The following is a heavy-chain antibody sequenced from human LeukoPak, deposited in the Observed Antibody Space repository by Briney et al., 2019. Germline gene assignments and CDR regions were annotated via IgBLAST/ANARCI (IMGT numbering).Heavy chain of an antibody. Sequence: SETLSLTCTVSGGSIRSYYWSWIRQPPGKGLEWIGYIYYSGSTNYNPSLKSRVTISVDTSKNQFSLRLTSVTAADTAVYYCAGPRYSYGYFPFDYWGQGTLVTVSS. D-gene: IGHD5-18*01. V-gene: IGHV4-59*08. CDR3: AGPRYSYGYFPFDY. CDR1: GGSIRSYY. J-gene: IGHJ4*02. CDR2: IYYSGST.